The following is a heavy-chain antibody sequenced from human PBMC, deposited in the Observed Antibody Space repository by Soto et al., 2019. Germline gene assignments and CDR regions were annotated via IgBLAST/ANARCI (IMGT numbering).Heavy chain of an antibody. CDR2: INAGNGNT. Sequence: ASVKVSCKASGYTFTSYAMHWVRQAPGQRLEWMGWINAGNGNTKYSQKFQGRVTITRDTSASTAYMELSSLRSEDTAVYYCARVANYDFWSGRQNWFDPWGQGTLVTVSS. V-gene: IGHV1-3*01. CDR3: ARVANYDFWSGRQNWFDP. J-gene: IGHJ5*02. D-gene: IGHD3-3*01. CDR1: GYTFTSYA.